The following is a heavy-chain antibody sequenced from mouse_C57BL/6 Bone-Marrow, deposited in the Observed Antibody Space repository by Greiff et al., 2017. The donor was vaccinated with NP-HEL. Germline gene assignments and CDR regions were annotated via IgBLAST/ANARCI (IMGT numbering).Heavy chain of an antibody. CDR2: ISYDGSN. Sequence: EVHLVESGPVLVKPSQSLSLTCSVTGYSITSGYYWNWIRQFPGNKLEWMGYISYDGSNNYNPSLKNRISITRDTSKNQFFLKLNSVTTEDTATYYCAREGIYYDYDHYYAMDYWGQGTSVTVSS. J-gene: IGHJ4*01. CDR1: GYSITSGYY. CDR3: AREGIYYDYDHYYAMDY. V-gene: IGHV3-6*01. D-gene: IGHD2-4*01.